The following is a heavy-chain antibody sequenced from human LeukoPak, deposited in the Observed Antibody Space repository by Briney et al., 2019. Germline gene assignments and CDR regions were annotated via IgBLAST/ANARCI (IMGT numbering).Heavy chain of an antibody. Sequence: PSETLSLTCTVSGGSISSSSYYWGWIRQPPGKGLEWIGSIYYSGSTYYNPSLKSRVTISVDTSKNQFSLKLSSVTAADTAVYYCARQITMVRGVIKVWFDPWGQGTLVTVSS. CDR2: IYYSGST. J-gene: IGHJ5*02. CDR3: ARQITMVRGVIKVWFDP. D-gene: IGHD3-10*01. V-gene: IGHV4-39*01. CDR1: GGSISSSSYY.